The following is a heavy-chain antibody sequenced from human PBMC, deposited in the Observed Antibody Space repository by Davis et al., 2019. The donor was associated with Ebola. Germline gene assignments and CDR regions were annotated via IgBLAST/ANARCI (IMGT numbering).Heavy chain of an antibody. J-gene: IGHJ5*02. V-gene: IGHV3-30*18. CDR1: GFTFTSYG. D-gene: IGHD5-12*01. CDR3: AKGPPQWATITRYNWFDP. Sequence: PGRSLRLSCAASGFTFTSYGMHWVRQAPGKGLEWVAVISYDGSNKYYADSVKGRFTISRDNSKNTLYLQMNSLRAEDTAVYYCAKGPPQWATITRYNWFDPWGQGTLVTVAS. CDR2: ISYDGSNK.